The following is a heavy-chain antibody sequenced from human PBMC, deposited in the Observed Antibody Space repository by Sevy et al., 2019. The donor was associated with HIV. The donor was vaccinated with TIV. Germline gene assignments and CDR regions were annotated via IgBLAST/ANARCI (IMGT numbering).Heavy chain of an antibody. J-gene: IGHJ6*02. CDR2: ISSSSSYM. CDR1: GFTFSSYS. D-gene: IGHD3-10*01. Sequence: GGSLRLSCAASGFTFSSYSMNWVRQAPGKGLEWVSSISSSSSYMYYADSVKGRFTISRDNAKNSLYLQMNSLRAEDTAVYYCARARHVLLWFGELTTYYYGMDVWGQGTTVTVSS. CDR3: ARARHVLLWFGELTTYYYGMDV. V-gene: IGHV3-21*01.